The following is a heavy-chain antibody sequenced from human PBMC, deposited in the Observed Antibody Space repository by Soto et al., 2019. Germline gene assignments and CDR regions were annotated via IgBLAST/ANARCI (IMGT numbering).Heavy chain of an antibody. CDR3: VYRDFGDYFFQF. V-gene: IGHV2-5*02. CDR2: IYWDDNE. D-gene: IGHD4-17*01. J-gene: IGHJ4*02. Sequence: QITLKESGPPLVNPTQTLTLTCTFSGFSLTTQGVHVGWIRQPPGKALEWLALIYWDDNEVDSPSLKNIPTITKDTSKSQVVLTLATVDPVDTATYYCVYRDFGDYFFQFWGQGILVNVSS. CDR1: GFSLTTQGVH.